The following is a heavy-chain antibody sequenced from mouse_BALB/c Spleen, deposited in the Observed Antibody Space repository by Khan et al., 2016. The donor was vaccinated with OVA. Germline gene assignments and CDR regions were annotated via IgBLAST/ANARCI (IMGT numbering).Heavy chain of an antibody. CDR2: IWAGGDT. Sequence: QVQLKESGPGLVAPSQSLSITCTVSGFSLSRYNIHWVRQPPGKGLEWLGMIWAGGDTDYNSTLKSRLNISKDNSKSQVFLKMNSLQTDDTAMYYCTRAYYRYDGYYAMDYWGQGTSVIVSS. D-gene: IGHD2-14*01. V-gene: IGHV2-6-4*01. CDR3: TRAYYRYDGYYAMDY. J-gene: IGHJ4*01. CDR1: GFSLSRYN.